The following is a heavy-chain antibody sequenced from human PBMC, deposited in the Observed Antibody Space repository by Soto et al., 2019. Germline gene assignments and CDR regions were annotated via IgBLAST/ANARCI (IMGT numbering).Heavy chain of an antibody. V-gene: IGHV4-4*02. CDR1: GAAVSSIQW. Sequence: KTSETLSLTCAVSGAAVSSIQWWTWVRQPPGKGLEWIGEIYYRGSTNYNPSLEGRVTISVDKSKNQLSLKLTSVTAADTAVYYCARDRHPLDPCGQGTLVTVSS. CDR3: ARDRHPLDP. J-gene: IGHJ5*02. CDR2: IYYRGST.